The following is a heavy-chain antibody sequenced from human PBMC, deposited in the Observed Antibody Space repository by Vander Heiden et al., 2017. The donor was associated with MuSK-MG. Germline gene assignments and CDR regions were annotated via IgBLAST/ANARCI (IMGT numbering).Heavy chain of an antibody. CDR2: ISSNGGST. V-gene: IGHV3-64D*06. CDR1: GFPCSSYA. D-gene: IGHD5-12*01. J-gene: IGHJ4*02. Sequence: EVQLVESGGGLVQPGGYLRLSCSASGFPCSSYAMHWVRQAPGKGLEYVSAISSNGGSTYYADSVKGRITISRDNSKNTLYLQMGSLRAEDTAVYYCGKEQGRWLQLDYWGQGNLVTVSS. CDR3: GKEQGRWLQLDY.